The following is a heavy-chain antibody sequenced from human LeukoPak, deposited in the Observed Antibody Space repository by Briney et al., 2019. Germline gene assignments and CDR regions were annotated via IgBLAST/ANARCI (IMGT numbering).Heavy chain of an antibody. CDR2: INHSGST. D-gene: IGHD6-6*01. V-gene: IGHV4-34*01. CDR1: GGSFSGYY. CDR3: ARGHQRLRTAAPYYYYGMDV. J-gene: IGHJ6*02. Sequence: SETLSLTCAVYGGSFSGYYWSWIRQPPGKGLEWIGEINHSGSTNYNPSLKSRVTISVDTSKNQFSLKLSSVTAADTAVYYCARGHQRLRTAAPYYYYGMDVWGQGTTVTVSS.